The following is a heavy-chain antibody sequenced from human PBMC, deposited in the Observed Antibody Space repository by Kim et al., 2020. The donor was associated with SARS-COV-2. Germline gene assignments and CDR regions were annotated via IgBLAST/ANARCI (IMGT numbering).Heavy chain of an antibody. CDR2: IIPMFGTA. CDR1: VGTSSNYA. J-gene: IGHJ4*02. Sequence: SVKVSCKATVGTSSNYAITWVRQAPGQGLEWMGGIIPMFGTANYAQRFQGRLTITADRSTSTAYMELSSLRSDDTAVYYCAGDVSRDGYNYALDYWGQGTLVTVSS. D-gene: IGHD5-12*01. V-gene: IGHV1-69*06. CDR3: AGDVSRDGYNYALDY.